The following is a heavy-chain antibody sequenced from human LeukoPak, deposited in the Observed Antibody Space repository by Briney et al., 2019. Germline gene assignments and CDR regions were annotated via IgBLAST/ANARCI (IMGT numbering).Heavy chain of an antibody. D-gene: IGHD3-9*01. CDR2: ISGSGGST. Sequence: PGGSLRLSCAASGFTFSSYAMSWVRQAPGKGLEWVSAISGSGGSTYYADSVKGRFTISRDNSKNTLYLQMNSLRAEDTAVYYCTRSSGVLRYFPFDYWGQGTLVTVSS. J-gene: IGHJ4*02. CDR1: GFTFSSYA. CDR3: TRSSGVLRYFPFDY. V-gene: IGHV3-23*01.